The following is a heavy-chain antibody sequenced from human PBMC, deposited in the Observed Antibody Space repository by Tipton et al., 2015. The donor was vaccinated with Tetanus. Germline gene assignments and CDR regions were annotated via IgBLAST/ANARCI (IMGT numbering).Heavy chain of an antibody. CDR3: AGVKSVRFFDQ. CDR1: GGSISSSPYY. Sequence: TLSLTCGVSGGSISSSPYYWGWIRQPPGQGLEWIGSIRYTGSTYYSPSLKSRVTMSVDTSKSQISLKMRSVSAADTAVYYCAGVKSVRFFDQWGPGAVVTVSS. D-gene: IGHD3-16*01. V-gene: IGHV4-39*07. CDR2: IRYTGST. J-gene: IGHJ4*02.